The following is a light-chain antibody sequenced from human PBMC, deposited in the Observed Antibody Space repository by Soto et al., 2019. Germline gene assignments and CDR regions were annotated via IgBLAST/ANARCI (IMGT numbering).Light chain of an antibody. CDR3: SSYAGSYTWI. V-gene: IGLV2-11*01. J-gene: IGLJ1*01. CDR1: SRDVAVDSD. Sequence: VLTQPRSVSGSPGQSVTVSCTGTSRDVAVDSDVSWFQQHPRKAPQLLIYDVTKRPSGVPDRFPGSKSGNTAALTISGLQAEDEAEYFCSSYAGSYTWIFGSGTKGTVI. CDR2: DVT.